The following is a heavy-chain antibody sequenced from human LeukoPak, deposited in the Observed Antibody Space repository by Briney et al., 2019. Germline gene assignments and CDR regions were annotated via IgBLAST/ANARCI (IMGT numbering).Heavy chain of an antibody. CDR3: ARDYYCTRGECLDVFDI. V-gene: IGHV1-18*01. CDR1: HYSFISYG. Sequence: ASVKVSCKASHYSFISYGISWVRQVPGQGLEWMGWVGTDDGRTYHTKKLQGRVTMTTDTSTNTAYMDLRSLTSDDTAVYYCARDYYCTRGECLDVFDIWGQGTMVTVSS. CDR2: VGTDDGRT. D-gene: IGHD2-8*01. J-gene: IGHJ3*02.